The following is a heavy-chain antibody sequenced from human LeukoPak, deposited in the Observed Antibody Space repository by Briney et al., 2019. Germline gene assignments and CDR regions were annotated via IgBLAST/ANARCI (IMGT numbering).Heavy chain of an antibody. CDR2: ISYDGRYT. CDR1: GFTVSSNY. V-gene: IGHV3-30*03. CDR3: ARGDGYNVFDY. J-gene: IGHJ4*02. D-gene: IGHD5-24*01. Sequence: GGSLRLSCAASGFTVSSNYMSWVRQAPGKGLEWVAVISYDGRYTYYADSVKGRFTISRDHSENMVYLQMDSLRAEDTAMYYCARGDGYNVFDYWGQGTLVTVSS.